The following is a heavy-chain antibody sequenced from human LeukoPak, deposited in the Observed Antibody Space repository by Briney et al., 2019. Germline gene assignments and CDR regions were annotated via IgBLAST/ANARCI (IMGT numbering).Heavy chain of an antibody. Sequence: GGSLRLSCAASGFTFSSYGMHWVRQAPGKGLEWVAVIWYDGSNKYYADSVKGRFTISRDNSKNTLYLQMNSLRAEDTAVYYCARGHRKYSSSPYYYYYYMDVWGKGTTVTVSS. D-gene: IGHD6-6*01. J-gene: IGHJ6*03. CDR3: ARGHRKYSSSPYYYYYYMDV. V-gene: IGHV3-33*01. CDR2: IWYDGSNK. CDR1: GFTFSSYG.